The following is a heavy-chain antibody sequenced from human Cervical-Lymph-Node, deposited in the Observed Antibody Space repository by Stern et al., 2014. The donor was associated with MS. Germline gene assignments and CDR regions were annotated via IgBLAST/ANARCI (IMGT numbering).Heavy chain of an antibody. CDR3: AKGDSSSPLEY. J-gene: IGHJ4*02. CDR1: GFTFSSYG. Sequence: VQLVESGGGVVQPGRSLRLSCAASGFTFSSYGIHWVRQTPGKGLEWVAVIWYDGSNKYYAYSVKGRFTISRDNSENTAYLQMNSLRVEDTAVYYCAKGDSSSPLEYWGQGTLVTVSS. V-gene: IGHV3-33*06. CDR2: IWYDGSNK. D-gene: IGHD6-6*01.